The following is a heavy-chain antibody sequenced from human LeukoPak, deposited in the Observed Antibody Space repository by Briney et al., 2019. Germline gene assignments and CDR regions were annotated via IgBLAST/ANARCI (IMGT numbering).Heavy chain of an antibody. Sequence: GGSLRLSCAASGFTFSSYEMSWVRQAPGKGLEWVSYISSSGSTGYYADSVKGRFTISRDNAKNSLYLQMNSLRAEDTAVYYCARETGYCSSTSCNGMDVWGKGTTVTVSS. CDR1: GFTFSSYE. J-gene: IGHJ6*04. CDR2: ISSSGSTG. CDR3: ARETGYCSSTSCNGMDV. V-gene: IGHV3-48*03. D-gene: IGHD2-2*03.